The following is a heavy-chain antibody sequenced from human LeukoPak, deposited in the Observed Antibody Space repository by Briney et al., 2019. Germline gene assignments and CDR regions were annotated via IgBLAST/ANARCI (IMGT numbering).Heavy chain of an antibody. Sequence: GGSLRLSCAASGFTFSSYAMHWVRQAPGKGLEWVAVISYDGSNKYYADSVKGRFTISRDNSKNTLYLQMNSLRAEDAAVYYCARDENYYGSGSYYKDWGQGTLVTVSS. CDR3: ARDENYYGSGSYYKD. V-gene: IGHV3-30-3*01. CDR2: ISYDGSNK. CDR1: GFTFSSYA. D-gene: IGHD3-10*01. J-gene: IGHJ4*02.